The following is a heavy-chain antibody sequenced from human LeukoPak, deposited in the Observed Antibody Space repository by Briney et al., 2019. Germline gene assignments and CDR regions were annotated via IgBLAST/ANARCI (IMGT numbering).Heavy chain of an antibody. J-gene: IGHJ6*03. CDR1: GYTFTSYD. CDR3: ARCHRGSGSRNTYYYYYMDV. V-gene: IGHV1-8*01. Sequence: ASVKVSCKASGYTFTSYDINWVRQATGQGLEWMGWMNPNSGNTGYAQKFQGRVTMTRNTSISTAYMELSSLRSEDTAVYYCARCHRGSGSRNTYYYYYMDVWGKGTTVTVSS. D-gene: IGHD3-10*01. CDR2: MNPNSGNT.